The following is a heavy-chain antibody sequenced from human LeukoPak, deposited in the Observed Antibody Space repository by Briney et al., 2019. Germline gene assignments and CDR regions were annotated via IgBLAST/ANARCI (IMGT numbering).Heavy chain of an antibody. CDR1: GYTFTSYD. D-gene: IGHD3-10*01. CDR2: MNPNSGNT. V-gene: IGHV1-8*01. Sequence: ASVKVSCKASGYTFTSYDINWVRQATGQGLEWMGWMNPNSGNTGYAQKFQGRVTMTRNTSISTAYMELSSLSSEDTAVYYCARKDGSGSYYNVYGVWGQGTMVTVSS. CDR3: ARKDGSGSYYNVYGV. J-gene: IGHJ3*01.